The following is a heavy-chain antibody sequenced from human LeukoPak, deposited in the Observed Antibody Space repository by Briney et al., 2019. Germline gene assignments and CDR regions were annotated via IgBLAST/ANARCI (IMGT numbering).Heavy chain of an antibody. CDR2: IRYDGSNK. J-gene: IGHJ4*02. D-gene: IGHD3-22*01. Sequence: GGSLRLSCAASGFTFSSYGMHWVRQAPGKGLEWVAFIRYDGSNKYYADSVKGRFTISRDNSKNTLYLQMNSLRAEGTAVYYCAKEYYDSSGYHRGYFDYWGQGTLVTVSS. V-gene: IGHV3-30*02. CDR1: GFTFSSYG. CDR3: AKEYYDSSGYHRGYFDY.